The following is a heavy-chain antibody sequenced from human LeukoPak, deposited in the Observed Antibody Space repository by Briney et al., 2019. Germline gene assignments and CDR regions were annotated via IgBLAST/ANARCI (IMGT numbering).Heavy chain of an antibody. CDR1: GFTFSSYA. CDR2: ISGSGASI. Sequence: GGSLRLSCVASGFTFSSYALNWVRQTPGKGLGWVSTISGSGASIYYADSVKGRFTISRDNSKNSLYLQMNSLRTEDTALYYCAKDTLYYYDSSGYSDYWGQGTLVTVSS. V-gene: IGHV3-43*02. J-gene: IGHJ4*02. CDR3: AKDTLYYYDSSGYSDY. D-gene: IGHD3-22*01.